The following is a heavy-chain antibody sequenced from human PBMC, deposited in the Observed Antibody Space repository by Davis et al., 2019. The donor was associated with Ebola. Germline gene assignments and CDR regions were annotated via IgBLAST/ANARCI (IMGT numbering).Heavy chain of an antibody. CDR2: IYPGDSDT. J-gene: IGHJ6*02. D-gene: IGHD4-11*01. Sequence: GESLKISCKGSGYSFTSYWIGWVRQMPGKGLEWMGIIYPGDSDTRYSPSFQGQVTISADKSISTAYLQWSSLKASDTAMYYCARLGDYSNYDYYYGMDVWGQGTTVTVSS. V-gene: IGHV5-51*01. CDR1: GYSFTSYW. CDR3: ARLGDYSNYDYYYGMDV.